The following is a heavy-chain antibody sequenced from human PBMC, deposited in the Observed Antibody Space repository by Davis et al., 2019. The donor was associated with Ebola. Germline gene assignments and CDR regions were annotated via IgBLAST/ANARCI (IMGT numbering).Heavy chain of an antibody. Sequence: GESLKISCAASGFTFSSFWMSWVRQAPEKGLEWVSIIYSDGSTYYADSVKGRFTISRDNSKNTLYLQMSSLRAEDTAVYYCASLNGGNYFNYWGQGTLVTVSS. CDR1: GFTFSSFW. J-gene: IGHJ4*02. CDR2: IYSDGST. CDR3: ASLNGGNYFNY. V-gene: IGHV3-53*01. D-gene: IGHD2-8*01.